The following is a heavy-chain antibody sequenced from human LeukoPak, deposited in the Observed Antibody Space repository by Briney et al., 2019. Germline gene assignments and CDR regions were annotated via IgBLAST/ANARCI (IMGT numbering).Heavy chain of an antibody. V-gene: IGHV3-66*01. CDR3: VRASRWRAFDY. D-gene: IGHD4-23*01. Sequence: GGSLRLPCAVSGFTVRSILLAWVRQAPGKGLEWVSVIYNGDNTYYTDSVRGRFTISRDNSKNTIYLHLNSLRAEDTGVYYCVRASRWRAFDYWGQGTRVTVSS. CDR2: IYNGDNT. CDR1: GFTVRSIL. J-gene: IGHJ4*02.